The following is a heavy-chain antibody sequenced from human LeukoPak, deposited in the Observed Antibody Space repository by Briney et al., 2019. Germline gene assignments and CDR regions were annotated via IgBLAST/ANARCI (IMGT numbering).Heavy chain of an antibody. J-gene: IGHJ3*02. Sequence: RQSXXXXXEXXXRTYYRSKWNNNYAVSVKGRITINPDTSKNQFSLQLNSVTPEDTAIYYCARDLNGAVAFDIWGPGTMVTVSP. CDR2: TYYRSKWNN. CDR3: ARDLNGAVAFDI. D-gene: IGHD2-8*01. V-gene: IGHV6-1*01.